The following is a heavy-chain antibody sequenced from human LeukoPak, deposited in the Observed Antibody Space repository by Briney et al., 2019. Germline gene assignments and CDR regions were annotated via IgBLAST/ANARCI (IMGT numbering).Heavy chain of an antibody. D-gene: IGHD2-15*01. CDR1: GVSIYSSTYY. V-gene: IGHV4-39*01. CDR3: ARQLAAGNDGFDV. CDR2: IYYNEDT. J-gene: IGHJ3*01. Sequence: SETLSLTCTVSGVSIYSSTYYWARIRQPPGKGLEFIGSIYYNEDTFQNPSLKSRLTISVDTSANQFSLRLSSVTAADTAVYYCARQLAAGNDGFDVWGQGTMVTVFS.